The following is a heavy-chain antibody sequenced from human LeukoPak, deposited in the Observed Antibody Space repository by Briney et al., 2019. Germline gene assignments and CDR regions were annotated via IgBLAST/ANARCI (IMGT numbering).Heavy chain of an antibody. J-gene: IGHJ3*02. CDR1: GGSISSSSYY. V-gene: IGHV4-39*01. CDR3: ARPPYYYDSSGYQGGAFDI. D-gene: IGHD3-22*01. CDR2: IYYSGST. Sequence: MTSETLSLTCTVSGGSISSSSYYWGWIRQPPGKGLEWIGSIYYSGSTYYNPSLKSRATISVDTSKNQFSLKLSSVTAADTAVYYCARPPYYYDSSGYQGGAFDIWGQGTMVTVSS.